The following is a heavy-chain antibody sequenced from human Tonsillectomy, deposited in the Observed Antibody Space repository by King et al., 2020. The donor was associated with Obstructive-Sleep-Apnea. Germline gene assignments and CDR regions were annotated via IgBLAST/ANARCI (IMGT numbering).Heavy chain of an antibody. CDR3: ARNIGAGTGERDWYFDL. CDR2: VVPFVNIA. CDR1: EGTFNNYA. V-gene: IGHV1-69*17. Sequence: QLVQSGAEVKKPGSSVKVSCKVSEGTFNNYAVNWVRQAPGQGLEWMGGVVPFVNIATYAEKWHGRVTITADKSTKTAYMELSSLTSDDTAIYFCARNIGAGTGERDWYFDLWGRGTLVTVSS. J-gene: IGHJ2*01. D-gene: IGHD7-27*01.